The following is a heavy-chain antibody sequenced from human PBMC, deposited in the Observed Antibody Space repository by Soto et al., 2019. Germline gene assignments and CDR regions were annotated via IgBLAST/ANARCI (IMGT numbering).Heavy chain of an antibody. CDR1: GGSISSSSYY. D-gene: IGHD1-26*01. J-gene: IGHJ5*02. V-gene: IGHV4-39*01. Sequence: NPSETLSLTCTVSGGSISSSSYYWGWIRQPPGKGLEWIGSIYYSGSTYYNPSLKSRVTISVDTSKNQFSLKLSSVTAADTAVYYCARHLGSPVIGYRFDPWGQGTLVTVSS. CDR3: ARHLGSPVIGYRFDP. CDR2: IYYSGST.